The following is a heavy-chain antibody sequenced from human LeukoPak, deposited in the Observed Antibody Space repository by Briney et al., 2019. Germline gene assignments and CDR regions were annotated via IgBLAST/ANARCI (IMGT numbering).Heavy chain of an antibody. Sequence: PGGSLRLSCAASGFTFSSYEMNWVRQAPGKGLEWVSYISSSGSTIYYADSVKGRFTISRDNAKNSLYLQMNSLRAEDTAVYYCAKSVFGSGDPYMDVWGKGTTVTISS. CDR2: ISSSGSTI. J-gene: IGHJ6*03. CDR1: GFTFSSYE. D-gene: IGHD2-15*01. CDR3: AKSVFGSGDPYMDV. V-gene: IGHV3-48*03.